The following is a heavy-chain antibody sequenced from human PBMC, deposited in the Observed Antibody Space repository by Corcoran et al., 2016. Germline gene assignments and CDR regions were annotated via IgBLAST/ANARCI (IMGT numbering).Heavy chain of an antibody. D-gene: IGHD6-19*01. CDR2: IKQDGSEK. J-gene: IGHJ6*02. Sequence: EVQLVESGGGLVQPGGSLRLSCAASGFTFSSYWMSWVRQAPGKGLEWVANIKQDGSEKYYVDSVKGRFTISRDNAKNSLYLQMNSLRAEDTAVYYCARAGYSSGWFGRGYYGMDVWGQGTTLTVSS. CDR1: GFTFSSYW. V-gene: IGHV3-7*03. CDR3: ARAGYSSGWFGRGYYGMDV.